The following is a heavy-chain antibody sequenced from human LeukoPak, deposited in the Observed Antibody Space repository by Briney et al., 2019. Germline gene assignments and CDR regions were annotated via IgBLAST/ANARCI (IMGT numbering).Heavy chain of an antibody. D-gene: IGHD3-22*01. CDR3: ARDYYESSGYYFSRYYGMDV. V-gene: IGHV3-20*04. CDR1: GFTFDDYG. J-gene: IGHJ6*02. CDR2: INWNGGST. Sequence: GGSLRLSCAASGFTFDDYGMSWVRQAPGKGLEWVSDINWNGGSTGYADSLKGRFTISRDNAKNSLYLQMNSLRAEDTALYYCARDYYESSGYYFSRYYGMDVWGQGTTVTVSS.